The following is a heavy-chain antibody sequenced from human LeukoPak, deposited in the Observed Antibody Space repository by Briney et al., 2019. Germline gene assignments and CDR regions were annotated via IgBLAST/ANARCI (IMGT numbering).Heavy chain of an antibody. Sequence: QPGGSLRLSCAVSGFTFSNYWMHWVRQAPGKGLVWVSRIDNDGSGTSYADSVKGRFIISRDNAKNTLYLQMNSLRAEDTAVYYCARDGYYYDSSGYYHVNWLDPWGQGTLVTVSS. D-gene: IGHD3-22*01. CDR2: IDNDGSGT. CDR1: GFTFSNYW. CDR3: ARDGYYYDSSGYYHVNWLDP. V-gene: IGHV3-74*01. J-gene: IGHJ5*02.